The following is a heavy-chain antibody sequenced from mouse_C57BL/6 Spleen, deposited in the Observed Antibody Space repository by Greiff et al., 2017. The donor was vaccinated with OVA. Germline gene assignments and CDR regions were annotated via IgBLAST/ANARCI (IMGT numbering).Heavy chain of an antibody. J-gene: IGHJ2*01. Sequence: QVQLQQSGPELVKPGASVKISCKASGYAFSSSWMNWVKQRPGKGLEWIGRIYPGDGDTNYNGKFKGKATLTADKSSSTAYMQLSSLTSEDAAVYVCARDYYGSSFDYWGQGTTLTVSS. CDR1: GYAFSSSW. D-gene: IGHD1-1*01. CDR3: ARDYYGSSFDY. CDR2: IYPGDGDT. V-gene: IGHV1-82*01.